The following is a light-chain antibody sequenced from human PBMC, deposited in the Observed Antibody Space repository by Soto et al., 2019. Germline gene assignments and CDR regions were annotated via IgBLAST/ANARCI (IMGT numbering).Light chain of an antibody. CDR2: DSA. J-gene: IGKJ4*01. CDR1: QDIGSA. V-gene: IGKV1-13*02. Sequence: IQLTQSPSSLSASVGDRVTITCRAGQDIGSALAWYQQSPWKAPKLLLYDSANLEAGVPSRFSGSESWTDFTITITSLRHEDFANYYCQQFNGFPLTFGEGTKVKIK. CDR3: QQFNGFPLT.